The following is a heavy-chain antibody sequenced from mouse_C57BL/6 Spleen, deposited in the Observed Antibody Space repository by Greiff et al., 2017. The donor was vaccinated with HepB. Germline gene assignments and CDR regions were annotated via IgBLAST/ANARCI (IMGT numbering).Heavy chain of an antibody. J-gene: IGHJ4*01. CDR2: IYPGDGDT. Sequence: VQVVESGPELVKPGASVKISCKASGYAFSSSWMNWVKQRPGKGLEWIGRIYPGDGDTNYNGKFKGKATLTADKSSSTAYMQLSSLTSEDSAVYFCAYYYGSNAMDYWGQGTSVTVSS. D-gene: IGHD1-1*01. CDR1: GYAFSSSW. CDR3: AYYYGSNAMDY. V-gene: IGHV1-82*01.